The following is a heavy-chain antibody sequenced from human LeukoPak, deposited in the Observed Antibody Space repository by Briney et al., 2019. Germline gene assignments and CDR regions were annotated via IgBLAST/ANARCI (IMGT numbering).Heavy chain of an antibody. V-gene: IGHV4-34*01. CDR3: ARRRLGGNWNSKEGAWFDP. D-gene: IGHD1-7*01. Sequence: PSETLSLTCAVYGGSSSGYYWSWIRQPPGKGLEWIGEINHSGSTNYNPSLKSRVTISVDTSKNQFSLKLSSVTAADTAVYYCARRRLGGNWNSKEGAWFDPWGQGTLVTVSS. CDR1: GGSSSGYY. CDR2: INHSGST. J-gene: IGHJ5*02.